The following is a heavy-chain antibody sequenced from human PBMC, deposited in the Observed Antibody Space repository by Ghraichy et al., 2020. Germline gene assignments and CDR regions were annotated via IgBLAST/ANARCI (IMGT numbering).Heavy chain of an antibody. D-gene: IGHD6-6*01. V-gene: IGHV4-39*01. J-gene: IGHJ4*02. CDR3: ARSRGSSSSRGRYYFDY. Sequence: LTCTVSGGSISSSSYYWGWIRQPPGKGLEWIGSIYYSGSTYYNPSLKSRVTISVDTSKNQFSLKLSSVTAADTAVYYCARSRGSSSSRGRYYFDYWGQGTLVTVSS. CDR1: GGSISSSSYY. CDR2: IYYSGST.